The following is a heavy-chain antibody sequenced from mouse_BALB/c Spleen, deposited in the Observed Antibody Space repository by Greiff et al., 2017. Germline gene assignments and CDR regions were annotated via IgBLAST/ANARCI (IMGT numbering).Heavy chain of an antibody. CDR1: GFTFSSYT. J-gene: IGHJ4*01. Sequence: DVLLVESGGGLVQPGGSLKLSCAASGFTFSSYTMSWVRQTPEKRLEWVAYISNGGGSTYYPDSVKGRFTISRDNAKNTLYLQMSSLKSEDTAMYYCARVRRPYAMDYWGQGTSVTVSS. CDR3: ARVRRPYAMDY. V-gene: IGHV5-12-2*01. CDR2: ISNGGGST.